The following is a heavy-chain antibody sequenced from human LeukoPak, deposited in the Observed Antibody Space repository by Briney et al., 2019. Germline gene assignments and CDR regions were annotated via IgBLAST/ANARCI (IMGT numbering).Heavy chain of an antibody. D-gene: IGHD6-13*01. J-gene: IGHJ4*02. V-gene: IGHV3-23*01. CDR3: AKDGWASGSSWTTDY. CDR2: ISGSGGST. CDR1: GFTFSSYA. Sequence: GGSLRLSCAASGFTFSSYAMSWVRQAPGKGLEWVSAISGSGGSTYYADSAKGRFTISRDNSKNTLYLQMNSLRAEDTAVYYCAKDGWASGSSWTTDYWGQGTLVTVSS.